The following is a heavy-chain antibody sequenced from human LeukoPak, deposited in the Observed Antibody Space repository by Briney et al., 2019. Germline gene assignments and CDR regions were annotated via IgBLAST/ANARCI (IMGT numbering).Heavy chain of an antibody. CDR2: IRYDGSNE. CDR3: AKRRGKAAAGSVGAFDI. V-gene: IGHV3-30*02. D-gene: IGHD6-13*01. J-gene: IGHJ3*02. CDR1: GFTFISYG. Sequence: GGSLRLSRAASGFTFISYGMHWVRQAPGKGLEWVAFIRYDGSNEYYADSVKGRFTISRDNSKNTLYLQMNSLRAEDTAVYYCAKRRGKAAAGSVGAFDIWDQGKMVTVSS.